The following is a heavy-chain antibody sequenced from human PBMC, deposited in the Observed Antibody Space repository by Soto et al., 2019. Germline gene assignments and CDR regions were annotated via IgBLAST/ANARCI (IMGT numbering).Heavy chain of an antibody. D-gene: IGHD2-2*01. CDR1: GGSISGYY. J-gene: IGHJ6*02. Sequence: PSETLSLTCTVSGGSISGYYWSWVRQPAGKGLEWVGRIYSGGSTNYSPSLKSRVTMSLDPSKDQFSLHLNSVTAADTAGYYCSRLGCSSSKYDAKGLDVWGHGTMVTVSS. CDR3: SRLGCSSSKYDAKGLDV. CDR2: IYSGGST. V-gene: IGHV4-4*07.